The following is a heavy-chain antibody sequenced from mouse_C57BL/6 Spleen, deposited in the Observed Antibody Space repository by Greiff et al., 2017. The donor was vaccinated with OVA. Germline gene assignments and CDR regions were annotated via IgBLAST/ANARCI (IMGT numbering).Heavy chain of an antibody. CDR3: ARSEGNWDVGGYFDV. Sequence: QVTLKVSGPGILQSSQTLSLTCSFSGFSLSTSGMGVSWIRQPSGKGLEWLAHIYWDDDKRYNPSLKSRLTISKDTSRNQVFLKITSVDTADTATYYGARSEGNWDVGGYFDVWGTGTTVTVSS. D-gene: IGHD4-1*01. J-gene: IGHJ1*03. CDR1: GFSLSTSGMG. CDR2: IYWDDDK. V-gene: IGHV8-12*01.